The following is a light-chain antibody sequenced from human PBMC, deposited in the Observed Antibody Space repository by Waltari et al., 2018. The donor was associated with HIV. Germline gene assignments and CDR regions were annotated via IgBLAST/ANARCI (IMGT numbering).Light chain of an antibody. V-gene: IGLV1-51*01. J-gene: IGLJ3*02. Sequence: QAVLTQPPLVSAAPGKKVTISRPGSRPNLGNNYVSWYQQLPGTAPKLLIYDNNKRPSGIPDRFSGSKSGTSATLGITGLQTGDEADYYCGTWDSSLSAGVFGGGTKLTVL. CDR2: DNN. CDR1: RPNLGNNY. CDR3: GTWDSSLSAGV.